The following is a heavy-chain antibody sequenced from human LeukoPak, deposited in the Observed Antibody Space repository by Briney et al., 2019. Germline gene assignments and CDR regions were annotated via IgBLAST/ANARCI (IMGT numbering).Heavy chain of an antibody. CDR2: IDYSGST. Sequence: SGTLSLTCTVSGGSIHTDYWSWSRQSPGKGLEWIGYIDYSGSTNYNPSLRSRVTMSIDTSKNQFSLKLSSVTATDTAVYYCARIGVRSVIIFGVFDYWGQGIRVTVSS. V-gene: IGHV4-59*12. D-gene: IGHD3-10*01. J-gene: IGHJ4*02. CDR3: ARIGVRSVIIFGVFDY. CDR1: GGSIHTDY.